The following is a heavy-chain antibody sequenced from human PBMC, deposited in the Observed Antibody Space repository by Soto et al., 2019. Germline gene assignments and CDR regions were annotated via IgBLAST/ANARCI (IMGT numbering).Heavy chain of an antibody. CDR2: VYFSGDT. Sequence: SETLSLTCTVSGGSLSSYYWTWIRQSPGKGLEWIGYVYFSGDTNYNPSLKSRVTISIDTSKNQFSLRLASVTAADTAFYYCGSVRPSGYVLSWGQGTLVTVSS. V-gene: IGHV4-59*01. D-gene: IGHD6-25*01. J-gene: IGHJ5*02. CDR3: GSVRPSGYVLS. CDR1: GGSLSSYY.